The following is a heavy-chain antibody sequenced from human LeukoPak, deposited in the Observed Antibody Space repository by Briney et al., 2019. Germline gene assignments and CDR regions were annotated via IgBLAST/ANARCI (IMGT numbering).Heavy chain of an antibody. CDR1: GFTFSSYG. D-gene: IGHD3-22*01. CDR2: ISTDGSNE. V-gene: IGHV3-30*18. J-gene: IGHJ4*02. Sequence: GKSLRLSCAASGFTFSSYGMHWVRQAPGKGLEWVAVISTDGSNEYYADSVKGRFTISRDNSKNMLSLQINSLRAEDTAVYCCAKVEYYHSSGYLDFWGQGTLVTVSS. CDR3: AKVEYYHSSGYLDF.